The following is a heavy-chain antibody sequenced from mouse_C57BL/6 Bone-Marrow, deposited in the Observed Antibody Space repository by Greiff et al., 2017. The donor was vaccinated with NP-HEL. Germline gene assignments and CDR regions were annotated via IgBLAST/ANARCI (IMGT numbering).Heavy chain of an antibody. J-gene: IGHJ4*01. CDR3: AREDSYYSNYDYAMDY. V-gene: IGHV1-78*01. CDR1: GYTFTDHT. Sequence: VKLVESDAELVKPGASVKISCKVSGYTFTDHTIHWMKQRPEQGLEWIGYIYPRDGSTKYNEKFKGKATLTADKSSSTAYMQLNSLTSEDSAVYFCAREDSYYSNYDYAMDYWGQGTSVTVSS. D-gene: IGHD2-5*01. CDR2: IYPRDGST.